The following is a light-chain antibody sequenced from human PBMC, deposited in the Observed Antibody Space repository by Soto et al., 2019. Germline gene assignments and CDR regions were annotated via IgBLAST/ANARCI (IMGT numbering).Light chain of an antibody. CDR1: QSLSNW. V-gene: IGKV1-5*03. J-gene: IGKJ1*01. CDR2: KAS. Sequence: DIQMTQSPSTLSASVGDRVTITCRASQSLSNWLAWYQQKPGKAPKLLIYKASSLQSGVPSRFSGSGSGTEFTLTISSLQPDDFVTYYCQQYATYPWTFGQGTKVEIK. CDR3: QQYATYPWT.